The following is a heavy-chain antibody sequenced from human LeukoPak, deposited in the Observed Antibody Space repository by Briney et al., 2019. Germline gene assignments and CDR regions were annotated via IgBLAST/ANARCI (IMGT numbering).Heavy chain of an antibody. J-gene: IGHJ4*02. V-gene: IGHV1-18*01. D-gene: IGHD3-3*01. CDR1: GYTFTSYG. CDR2: ISAYNGNT. Sequence: EPSVKVSCKASGYTFTSYGISWVRQAPGQGLEWMGWISAYNGNTNYAQKLQGRVTMTTDTSTSTAYMELRSLRSDDTAVYYCARGGYDFWSGTLDYWGQGTLVTVSS. CDR3: ARGGYDFWSGTLDY.